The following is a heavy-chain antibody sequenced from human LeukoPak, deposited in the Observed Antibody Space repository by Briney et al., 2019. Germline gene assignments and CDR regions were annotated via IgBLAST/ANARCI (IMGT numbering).Heavy chain of an antibody. V-gene: IGHV3-53*01. CDR2: VYQDGGT. CDR1: GFAVSRTF. CDR3: ACSEGYYHDSTGHDYYYYMDL. J-gene: IGHJ6*03. Sequence: GGSLRLSCAVYGFAVSRTFMTWVRQVPGKGLEWVSVVYQDGGTSYADSVKDRFTISRATSRNPLNLQMNSLRAEDTALYYCACSEGYYHDSTGHDYYYYMDLWGTGTTVIVSS. D-gene: IGHD1-26*01.